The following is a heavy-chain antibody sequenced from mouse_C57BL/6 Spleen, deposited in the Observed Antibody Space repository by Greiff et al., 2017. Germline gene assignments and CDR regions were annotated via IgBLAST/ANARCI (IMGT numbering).Heavy chain of an antibody. Sequence: QVQLQQPGAELVKPGASVKVSCKASGYTFTSYWMHWVKQRPGQGLEWIGRIHPSDSDTNYNQKFKGKATLTVDKSSSTAYMQLSSLTSGDSAVYYCAISGNYGSSYYFGCWGQGTTLTVST. V-gene: IGHV1-74*01. CDR2: IHPSDSDT. CDR3: AISGNYGSSYYFGC. CDR1: GYTFTSYW. D-gene: IGHD1-1*01. J-gene: IGHJ2*01.